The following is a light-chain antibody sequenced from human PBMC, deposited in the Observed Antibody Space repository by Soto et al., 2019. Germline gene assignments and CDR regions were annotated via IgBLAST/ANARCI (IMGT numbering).Light chain of an antibody. CDR2: DAS. CDR1: QRVSNS. Sequence: EIVLTQSPGTLSLSPGERATLSCRASQRVSNSLAWYQHKPGQPPRLLIYDASSRATGIPERFSGSGSGTDFILTISRLEPDDFAVYYCQQYGSSPQTFGQGTKVDIK. J-gene: IGKJ1*01. CDR3: QQYGSSPQT. V-gene: IGKV3-20*01.